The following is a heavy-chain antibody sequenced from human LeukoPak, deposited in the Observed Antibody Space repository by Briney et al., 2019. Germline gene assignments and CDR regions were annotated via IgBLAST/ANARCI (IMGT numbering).Heavy chain of an antibody. CDR1: GGSISSYY. V-gene: IGHV4-4*07. D-gene: IGHD5-18*01. CDR2: IYSSGST. Sequence: SETLSLTCAVSGGSISSYYWSWIRQPAGKGLEWMGRIYSSGSTNYNPALKSRVTISVDTSKNHFSLKLSSVTAADTAVYYCARDSAGYSYGEYYYYYYMDVWGKGTTVTVSS. CDR3: ARDSAGYSYGEYYYYYYMDV. J-gene: IGHJ6*03.